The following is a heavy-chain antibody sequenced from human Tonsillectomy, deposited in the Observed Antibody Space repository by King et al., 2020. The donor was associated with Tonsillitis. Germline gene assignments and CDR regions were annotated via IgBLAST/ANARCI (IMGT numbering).Heavy chain of an antibody. CDR1: GFPLSSYG. Sequence: VQLVESGGGVDQPGRSLRLSCTASGFPLSSYGMHWVRQAPGKGLEWVAVMSDDGSNKDYADSVKGRFTISRDTSKNMLYLEMHSLRAEDTAVYYCAREGYNIFGLDEWGQGTLVTVSS. D-gene: IGHD3-9*01. J-gene: IGHJ4*02. CDR2: MSDDGSNK. V-gene: IGHV3-30-3*01. CDR3: AREGYNIFGLDE.